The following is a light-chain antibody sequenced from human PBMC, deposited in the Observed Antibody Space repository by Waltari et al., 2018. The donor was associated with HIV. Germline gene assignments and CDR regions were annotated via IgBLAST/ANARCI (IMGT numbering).Light chain of an antibody. CDR3: QEYNKWPPGT. J-gene: IGKJ3*01. CDR1: QSVSSY. V-gene: IGKV3-15*01. CDR2: GAS. Sequence: EIVMTQSPATLSVSPGNRATLSCTASQSVSSYFAWYHQKPRQAPRLLIYGASTRATGIPARFSGSGSATEFTLTISSLQSEDFAVYYCQEYNKWPPGTFGPGTKVDI.